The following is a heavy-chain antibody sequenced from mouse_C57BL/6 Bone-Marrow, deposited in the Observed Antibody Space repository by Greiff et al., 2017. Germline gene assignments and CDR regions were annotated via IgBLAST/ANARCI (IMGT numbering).Heavy chain of an antibody. D-gene: IGHD1-1*01. CDR2: IRNKANGYTT. Sequence: EVKVVESGGGLVQPGGSLSLSCAASGFTFTDYYMSWVRQPPGKALEWLGFIRNKANGYTTEYSASVKGRFTISGDNSQSILYLQMNALRAEDSATYYCARSITTVVDAMDYWGQGTSVTVSS. CDR1: GFTFTDYY. J-gene: IGHJ4*01. CDR3: ARSITTVVDAMDY. V-gene: IGHV7-3*01.